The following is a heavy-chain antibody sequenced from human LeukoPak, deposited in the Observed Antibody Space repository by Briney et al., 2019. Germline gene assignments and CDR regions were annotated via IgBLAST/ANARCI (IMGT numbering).Heavy chain of an antibody. Sequence: GGSMRLSCAASGFTFSRYAMHRVRQAPGKGLEWVAVISYDGSNKYYVDSVKGRFTISRDNSKNTLYLQMNSLRVEDTAVYYCAREYEGYCSGGSCFRGTYNWFDPWGQGTLVTVSS. CDR1: GFTFSRYA. V-gene: IGHV3-30*04. D-gene: IGHD2-15*01. CDR3: AREYEGYCSGGSCFRGTYNWFDP. CDR2: ISYDGSNK. J-gene: IGHJ5*02.